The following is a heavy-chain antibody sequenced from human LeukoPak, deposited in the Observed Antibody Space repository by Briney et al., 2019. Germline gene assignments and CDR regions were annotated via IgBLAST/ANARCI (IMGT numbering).Heavy chain of an antibody. Sequence: PSETLSLTCTVSGYSIRSDYYWGWIRQPPGKGLEWIASIYHSGSTYYSPSFRSRVTISVDTSKNQISLRLPSVTAADTAVYYCVREGSWYLDSWGQGTPVTVSS. CDR2: IYHSGST. CDR1: GYSIRSDYY. V-gene: IGHV4-38-2*02. J-gene: IGHJ4*02. CDR3: VREGSWYLDS. D-gene: IGHD1-14*01.